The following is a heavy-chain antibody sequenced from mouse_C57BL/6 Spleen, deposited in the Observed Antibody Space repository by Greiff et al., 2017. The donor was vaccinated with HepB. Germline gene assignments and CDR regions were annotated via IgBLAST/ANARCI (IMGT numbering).Heavy chain of an antibody. CDR3: ARARGLYGSSLYYAMDY. D-gene: IGHD1-1*01. CDR1: GYTFTSYW. Sequence: VQLQQPGTELVKPGASVKLSCKASGYTFTSYWMHWVKQRPGQGLEWIGNINPSNGGTNYNEKFKSKATLTVDKSSSTAYMQLSSLTSEDSAVYYCARARGLYGSSLYYAMDYWGQGTSVTVSS. CDR2: INPSNGGT. J-gene: IGHJ4*01. V-gene: IGHV1-53*01.